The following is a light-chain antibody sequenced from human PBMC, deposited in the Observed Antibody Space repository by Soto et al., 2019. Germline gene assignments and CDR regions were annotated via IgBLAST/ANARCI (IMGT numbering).Light chain of an antibody. CDR3: SSYTSSSTRV. Sequence: QSVRTQPASVSRSPGQSITITCTGAVSEVAGYTYVSWYQQHPDKAPKLMIYEVSNRPSGVSNRFSGSRSVNTATLTISGLQADDEADYYCSSYTSSSTRVFGTGNKVTVL. V-gene: IGLV2-14*03. CDR1: VSEVAGYTY. CDR2: EVS. J-gene: IGLJ1*01.